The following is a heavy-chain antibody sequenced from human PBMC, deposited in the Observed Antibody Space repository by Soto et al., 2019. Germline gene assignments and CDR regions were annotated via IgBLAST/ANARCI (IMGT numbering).Heavy chain of an antibody. V-gene: IGHV3-33*01. J-gene: IGHJ6*02. CDR1: GFTFSSYG. CDR3: ARVTGSTSRYWFGCDYYGMDV. D-gene: IGHD2-2*01. Sequence: PGGSLRLSCAASGFTFSSYGMHWVRQAPGKGLEWVAVIWYDGSNKYYADSVKGRFTIPRDNSKNTLYLQMNSLRAEDTAVYYCARVTGSTSRYWFGCDYYGMDVWGQGTTVTVSS. CDR2: IWYDGSNK.